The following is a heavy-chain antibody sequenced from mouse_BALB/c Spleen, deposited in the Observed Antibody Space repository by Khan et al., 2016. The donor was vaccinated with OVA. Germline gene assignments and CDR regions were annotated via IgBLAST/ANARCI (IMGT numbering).Heavy chain of an antibody. D-gene: IGHD1-1*01. Sequence: DLVKPGASVKLSCKASGYTFTSYWINWIKQRPGQGLEWIGLITPGSGSSSYNEMFKGKATLTLDTSSSTAYIQLSRLSSEDSAVYFCARVNYYGRACYAMDYWGQGTSVTVSS. CDR2: ITPGSGSS. V-gene: IGHV1S41*01. J-gene: IGHJ4*01. CDR1: GYTFTSYW. CDR3: ARVNYYGRACYAMDY.